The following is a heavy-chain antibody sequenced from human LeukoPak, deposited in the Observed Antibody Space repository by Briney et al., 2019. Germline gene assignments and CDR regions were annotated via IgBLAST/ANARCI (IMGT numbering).Heavy chain of an antibody. CDR2: IYPGDSDT. D-gene: IGHD6-6*01. Sequence: GESLKISCKGSGYSFTSYWIGWVRQMPGKGLEWMGIIYPGDSDTRYSPSFQGQVTISADKSISTAYLQWSSLKASDTAMYYCARLYSSSPYYYYYYYMDVWGKGTTVTVS. CDR3: ARLYSSSPYYYYYYYMDV. V-gene: IGHV5-51*01. J-gene: IGHJ6*03. CDR1: GYSFTSYW.